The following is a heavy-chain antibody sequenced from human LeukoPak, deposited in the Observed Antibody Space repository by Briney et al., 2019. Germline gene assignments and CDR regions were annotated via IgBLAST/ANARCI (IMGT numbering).Heavy chain of an antibody. CDR1: GGSFSGYY. D-gene: IGHD2-15*01. Sequence: PSETLSLTCAVYGGSFSGYYWSWIRQPPGKGLEWIGEINHSGSTNYNPSLKSRVTISVDTSKNQFSLKLSSVTAADTAVYYCARDLAGYCSGGSCYSGRWFDPWGQGTLVTVSS. J-gene: IGHJ5*02. CDR3: ARDLAGYCSGGSCYSGRWFDP. CDR2: INHSGST. V-gene: IGHV4-34*01.